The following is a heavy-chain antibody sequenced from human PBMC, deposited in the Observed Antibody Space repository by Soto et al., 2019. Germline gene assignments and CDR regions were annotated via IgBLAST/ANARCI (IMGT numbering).Heavy chain of an antibody. J-gene: IGHJ5*02. CDR3: ARHSSSIAARAWFDP. Sequence: EVQLLESGGGLVQPGGSLRLSCAASGVTFSSYAMSWVRQAPGKWLEWVSAISGSGGSTYYADSVKGRFTISRDHSKNTLYLQMNSLSAEATAVYYCARHSSSIAARAWFDPGGQGTLVTVSS. D-gene: IGHD6-6*01. CDR1: GVTFSSYA. CDR2: ISGSGGST. V-gene: IGHV3-23*01.